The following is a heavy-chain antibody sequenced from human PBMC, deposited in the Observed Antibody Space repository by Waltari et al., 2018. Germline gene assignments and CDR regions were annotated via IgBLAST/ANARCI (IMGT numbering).Heavy chain of an antibody. V-gene: IGHV3-9*01. Sequence: EVQLVESGGGLVQPGRSLRLHWVGRGCHFDDPALSWFRQRPGKGLEWVAGISWNSGGIGYADSMRGRFTISRDNAKNSLYLQMKSLRPEDTALYYCVKGGWGFGELYDQHWGQGILVTVSS. CDR2: ISWNSGGI. D-gene: IGHD3-10*01. CDR1: GCHFDDPA. J-gene: IGHJ4*02. CDR3: VKGGWGFGELYDQH.